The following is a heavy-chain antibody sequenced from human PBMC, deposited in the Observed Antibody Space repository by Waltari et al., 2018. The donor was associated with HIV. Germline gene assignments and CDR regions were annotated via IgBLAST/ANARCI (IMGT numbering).Heavy chain of an antibody. D-gene: IGHD2-2*02. Sequence: QLQLQESGPGLVKPSETLSLTCTVSGGSISSSSYYWGWIRQPPGKWLEWIGSIYYRGSTYYNPSLKSRVTISVDTSKNQFSLKLSAVTAADTAVYYCARAFIVVVPAAIGSMHYYGSGSWFDPWGQGTLVTVSS. CDR1: GGSISSSSYY. J-gene: IGHJ5*02. CDR2: IYYRGST. V-gene: IGHV4-39*07. CDR3: ARAFIVVVPAAIGSMHYYGSGSWFDP.